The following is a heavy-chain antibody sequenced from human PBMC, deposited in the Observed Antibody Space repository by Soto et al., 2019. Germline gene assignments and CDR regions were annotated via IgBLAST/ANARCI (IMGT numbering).Heavy chain of an antibody. CDR3: ARVYSSGWYLRGGFDY. CDR2: ISAYNGNT. V-gene: IGHV1-18*04. CDR1: GYTFTSYG. D-gene: IGHD6-19*01. J-gene: IGHJ4*02. Sequence: QVQLVXXXAEVKKPGASVKVSCKASGYTFTSYGISWVRQAPGQXXXXXGWISAYNGNTNYAQKLQGRVTMTTDTSTSTAYMELRSLRSDDTAVYYCARVYSSGWYLRGGFDYWGQGTLVTVSS.